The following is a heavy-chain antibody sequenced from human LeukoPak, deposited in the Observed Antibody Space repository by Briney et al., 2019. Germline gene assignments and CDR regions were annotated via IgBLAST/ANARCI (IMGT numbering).Heavy chain of an antibody. CDR2: ISYDGSNK. CDR3: AKDVRGSSSWDDYYYGMDV. Sequence: PGGSLRLSCAASGFTFSSYGMHWVRQAPGKGLEWVAVISYDGSNKYYADSVKGRFTISRDNSKNTLYLQMNSLRAEDTAVYYCAKDVRGSSSWDDYYYGMDVWGQGTTVTVSS. CDR1: GFTFSSYG. D-gene: IGHD6-13*01. J-gene: IGHJ6*02. V-gene: IGHV3-30*18.